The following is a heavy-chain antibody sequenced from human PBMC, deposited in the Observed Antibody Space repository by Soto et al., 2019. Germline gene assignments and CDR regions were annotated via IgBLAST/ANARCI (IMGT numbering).Heavy chain of an antibody. D-gene: IGHD3-10*01. CDR3: ASRDDGSGSHYRRRYYSYGMDV. J-gene: IGHJ6*04. V-gene: IGHV1-69*01. CDR1: GGTFSSYA. CDR2: IIPIFGTA. Sequence: QVQLVQSGAEVKKPGSSVKVSCKASGGTFSSYAISWVRQAPGQGLEWMGGIIPIFGTANYAQKFQGRVTITADESTSTAYMEVSSLRSEDTAVYYCASRDDGSGSHYRRRYYSYGMDVWGKGTTVTVSS.